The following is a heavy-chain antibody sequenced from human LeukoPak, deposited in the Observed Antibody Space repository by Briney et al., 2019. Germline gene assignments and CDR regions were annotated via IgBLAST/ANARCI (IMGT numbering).Heavy chain of an antibody. D-gene: IGHD2-8*01. CDR3: ARVGTKNYYYGMDV. V-gene: IGHV4-61*01. Sequence: SETLSLTCTVSGGSVSSGSYYWSWIRQPPGKGLKWIGYIYYSGSTNYNPSLKSRVTISVDTSKNQFSPKLSSVTAADTAVYYCARVGTKNYYYGMDVWGQGTTVTVSS. J-gene: IGHJ6*02. CDR2: IYYSGST. CDR1: GGSVSSGSYY.